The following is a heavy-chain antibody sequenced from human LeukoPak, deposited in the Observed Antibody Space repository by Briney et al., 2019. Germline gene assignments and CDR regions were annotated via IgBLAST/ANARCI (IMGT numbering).Heavy chain of an antibody. CDR2: TYYRSKWYN. CDR1: GDSVSSNSAA. V-gene: IGHV6-1*01. D-gene: IGHD3-22*01. J-gene: IGHJ4*02. CDR3: ARGPYDSSGYYYGVGDYFDY. Sequence: SQTLSLTCAISGDSVSSNSAAWNWIRQSPSRGLEWLGRTYYRSKWYNDYAVSVKSRITINPDTSKNQFSLQLNSVTPEDTAVYYCARGPYDSSGYYYGVGDYFDYWGQGTLVTVSS.